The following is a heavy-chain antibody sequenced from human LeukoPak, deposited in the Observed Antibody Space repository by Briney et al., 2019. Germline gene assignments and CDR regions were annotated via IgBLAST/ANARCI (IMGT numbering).Heavy chain of an antibody. J-gene: IGHJ4*02. Sequence: GGSLRLSCAASGFTFSSYWMTWIRQAPGKGLEWVAHIKEDATESRSVDSVKGRFTISRDNTKNSLFLQLNSLRAEDTAVYYCARDGYSYGYYFDYWGQGTLVTVSS. CDR2: IKEDATES. V-gene: IGHV3-7*01. CDR3: ARDGYSYGYYFDY. D-gene: IGHD5-18*01. CDR1: GFTFSSYW.